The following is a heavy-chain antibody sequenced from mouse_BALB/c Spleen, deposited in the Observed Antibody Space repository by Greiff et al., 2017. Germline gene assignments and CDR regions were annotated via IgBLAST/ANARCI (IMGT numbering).Heavy chain of an antibody. Sequence: EVKLVESGPGLVKPSQSLSLTCSVTGYSITSGYYWNWIRQFPGNKLEWMGYISYDGSNNYNPSLKNRISITRDTSKNQFFLKLNSVTTEDTATYYCARGYGNFAMDYWGQGTSVTVSS. J-gene: IGHJ4*01. CDR1: GYSITSGYY. D-gene: IGHD2-1*01. CDR3: ARGYGNFAMDY. CDR2: ISYDGSN. V-gene: IGHV3-6*02.